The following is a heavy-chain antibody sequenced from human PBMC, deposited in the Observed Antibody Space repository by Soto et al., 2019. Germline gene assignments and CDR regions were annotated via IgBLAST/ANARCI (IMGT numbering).Heavy chain of an antibody. CDR2: INAGNGNT. CDR1: GFTFTAYA. V-gene: IGHV1-3*01. CDR3: ARDPVESGQWLVTTVGFFAY. Sequence: QVQLVQSGAEVKKPGASVRVSCKASGFTFTAYAMHWLRQAPGQRLEGMGWINAGNGNTKYSERFQGRVTISSEKSASIVYMELSSLRSEDTAVYYCARDPVESGQWLVTTVGFFAYWGQGTLVTVSS. J-gene: IGHJ4*02. D-gene: IGHD6-19*01.